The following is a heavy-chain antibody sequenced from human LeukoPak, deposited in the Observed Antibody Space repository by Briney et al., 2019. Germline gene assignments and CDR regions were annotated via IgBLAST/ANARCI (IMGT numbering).Heavy chain of an antibody. V-gene: IGHV1-18*01. Sequence: ASEKVSCKASGYTFTSYGISWVRQAPGQGLEWMGWISAYNGNTNYAQELQGRVTMTTDTSTSTAYMELRSLRSDDTAVYYCARASPLNYDFWSGYAAYNWFDPWGQGTLVTVSS. CDR3: ARASPLNYDFWSGYAAYNWFDP. J-gene: IGHJ5*02. CDR2: ISAYNGNT. CDR1: GYTFTSYG. D-gene: IGHD3-3*01.